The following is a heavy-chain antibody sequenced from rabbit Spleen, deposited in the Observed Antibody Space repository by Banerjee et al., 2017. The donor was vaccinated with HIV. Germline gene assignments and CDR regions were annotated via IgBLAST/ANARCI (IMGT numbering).Heavy chain of an antibody. Sequence: QSLEESGGGLVQPEGSLALTCTASGFSFSSSYYMCWVRQAPGKGLECLACIYVGSSASTYYANWAKGRFTISKTSSTTVTLQMPSLTVADTATYFCARGSATMTMVITGYYLNLWGPGTLVTVS. CDR3: ARGSATMTMVITGYYLNL. V-gene: IGHV1S40*01. J-gene: IGHJ4*01. D-gene: IGHD2-1*01. CDR2: IYVGSSAST. CDR1: GFSFSSSYY.